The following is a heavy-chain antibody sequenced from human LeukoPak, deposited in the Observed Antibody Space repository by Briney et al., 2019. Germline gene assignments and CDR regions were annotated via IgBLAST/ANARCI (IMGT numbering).Heavy chain of an antibody. CDR3: ARGWTWGDS. CDR1: GYTFTTYD. V-gene: IGHV1-8*02. CDR2: INPNSGNT. Sequence: GASVKVSCKASGYTFTTYDINWARQAPGQGLEWMGWINPNSGNTAYAQNFQGRVTMTRDSSRSTVYMELSSLKSEDTAVYYCARGWTWGDSWGQGSPVTVSS. D-gene: IGHD3-16*01. J-gene: IGHJ1*01.